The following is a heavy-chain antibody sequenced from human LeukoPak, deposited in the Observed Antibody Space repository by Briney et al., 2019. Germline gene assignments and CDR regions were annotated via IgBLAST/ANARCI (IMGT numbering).Heavy chain of an antibody. CDR3: AKCRMSGTRPNGVCYDRPFDY. D-gene: IGHD2-8*01. CDR2: ISGSGGST. J-gene: IGHJ4*02. Sequence: GGSLRLSCAASGVTFSGYAMSWVRQAPGKGLEWVSAISGSGGSTYYADSVKGRSTTPRDNSKNTLYLQLNSLRAADTAVYYCAKCRMSGTRPNGVCYDRPFDYWGQGNLVTVSS. V-gene: IGHV3-23*01. CDR1: GVTFSGYA.